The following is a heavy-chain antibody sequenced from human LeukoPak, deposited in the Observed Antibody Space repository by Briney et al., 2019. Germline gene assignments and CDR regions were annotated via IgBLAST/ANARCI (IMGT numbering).Heavy chain of an antibody. D-gene: IGHD2-15*01. CDR2: INSDGSST. J-gene: IGHJ4*02. Sequence: PGGSLRLSCAASGFTFSSYWMHWVRQAPGKGLVWVSRINSDGSSTSYADSVKGRFTISRDNAKNTLYLQMNSLRAEDTAVYYCAREMTVGLLFDYWGQGTLVTVSS. V-gene: IGHV3-74*01. CDR1: GFTFSSYW. CDR3: AREMTVGLLFDY.